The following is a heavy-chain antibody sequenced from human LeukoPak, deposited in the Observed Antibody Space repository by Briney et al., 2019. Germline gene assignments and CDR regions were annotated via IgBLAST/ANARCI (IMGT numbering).Heavy chain of an antibody. CDR3: AKAAYSDILTALCDY. J-gene: IGHJ4*02. CDR1: GFTFSSYA. CDR2: ISGSGGNT. D-gene: IGHD3-9*01. Sequence: GGPLRLFCAASGFTFSSYAMRWLRQAPGKGLEGVSAISGSGGNTYYEDSVKGRFTISRDNSKNTLYLQMNSLRAEDTAVYYCAKAAYSDILTALCDYWGQGTLVTVSS. V-gene: IGHV3-23*01.